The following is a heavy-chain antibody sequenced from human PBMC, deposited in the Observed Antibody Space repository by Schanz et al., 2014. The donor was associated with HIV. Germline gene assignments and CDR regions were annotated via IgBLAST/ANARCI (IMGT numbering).Heavy chain of an antibody. D-gene: IGHD5-18*01. Sequence: EVQLVESGGGLVQPGGSLRLSCVAYGFTFSTYSMNWVRQTPGKGLEWVSYISGGSSTTYYADSVKGRFTIARDNAKNSLYLQMNSLRFADTAVYYCVRGDTVFEYWGQGTLVTVSS. CDR3: VRGDTVFEY. CDR2: ISGGSSTT. V-gene: IGHV3-48*04. CDR1: GFTFSTYS. J-gene: IGHJ4*02.